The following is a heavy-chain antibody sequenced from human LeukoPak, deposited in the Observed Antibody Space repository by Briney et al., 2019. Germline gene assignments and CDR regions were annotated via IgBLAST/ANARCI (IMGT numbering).Heavy chain of an antibody. CDR3: AKDLGYYYDSSGYNWLDP. D-gene: IGHD3-22*01. V-gene: IGHV3-23*01. CDR1: GFTFSSYA. CDR2: ISGSGGST. Sequence: GGSLRLSCAASGFTFSSYAMSWVRQAPGKGLEWVSAISGSGGSTYYADSVKGRFTISRDNSKNTLYLQMNSLRAEDTAVYYCAKDLGYYYDSSGYNWLDPWGQGTLVTVSS. J-gene: IGHJ5*02.